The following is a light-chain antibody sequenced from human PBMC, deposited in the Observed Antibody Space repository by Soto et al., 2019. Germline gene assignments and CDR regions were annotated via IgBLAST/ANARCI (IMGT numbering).Light chain of an antibody. Sequence: EIVLTQSPVTLSLSPGERATLSCRASQSISSFLAWYQQKPGQAPRLLIYDASNRAIGIPARFSGSGSGTDFTLTISSLEPGDVAVYYCQQRGNWPPITFGQGTRLEVK. J-gene: IGKJ5*01. CDR2: DAS. V-gene: IGKV3-11*01. CDR1: QSISSF. CDR3: QQRGNWPPIT.